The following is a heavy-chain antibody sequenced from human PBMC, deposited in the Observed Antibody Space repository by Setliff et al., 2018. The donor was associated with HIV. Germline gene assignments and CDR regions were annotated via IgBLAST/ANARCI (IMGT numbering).Heavy chain of an antibody. CDR1: ASSISSDYC. Sequence: PSETLSLTCAVSASSISSDYCWGWIRQPPGKGLEWIGSTYHSGSTYYNPSLKSRVTISVDTSKNQFSLKLSSVTAADTAVYYCARYVLDLVISVYGFWGQGIPVTVSS. D-gene: IGHD3-22*01. V-gene: IGHV4-38-2*01. CDR3: ARYVLDLVISVYGF. CDR2: TYHSGST. J-gene: IGHJ4*02.